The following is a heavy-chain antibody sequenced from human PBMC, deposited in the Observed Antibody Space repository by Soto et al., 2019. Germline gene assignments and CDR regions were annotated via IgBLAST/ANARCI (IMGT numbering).Heavy chain of an antibody. CDR1: VGTFSSYA. D-gene: IGHD5-18*01. V-gene: IGHV1-69*13. Sequence: AVHVSLKSCVGTFSSYAISWLRQAPGQGLEWMGGIIPIFGAANYAQKFQGRVTITADESTSTAYMELSSLRSEDTAVYYCARGGGYSYGPLYYYGMDVWGQGTTVTVSS. CDR3: ARGGGYSYGPLYYYGMDV. CDR2: IIPIFGAA. J-gene: IGHJ6*02.